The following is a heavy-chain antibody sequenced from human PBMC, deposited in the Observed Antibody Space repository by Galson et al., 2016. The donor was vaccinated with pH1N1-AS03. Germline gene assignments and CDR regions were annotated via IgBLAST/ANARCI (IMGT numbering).Heavy chain of an antibody. CDR3: ARGKDFWSGYPDDAFDI. V-gene: IGHV3-7*03. CDR1: GFTFSRYA. Sequence: SLRLSCAASGFTFSRYAMNWVRQVPGKGLEWVANIKQDGSEKYSVDSVKGRFTISRDNAKNSLYLQMNSLRAEDTAVYYCARGKDFWSGYPDDAFDIWGQGTMVTVSS. J-gene: IGHJ3*02. CDR2: IKQDGSEK. D-gene: IGHD3-3*01.